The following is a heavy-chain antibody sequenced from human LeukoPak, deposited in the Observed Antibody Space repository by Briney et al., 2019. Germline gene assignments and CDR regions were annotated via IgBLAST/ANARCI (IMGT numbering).Heavy chain of an antibody. V-gene: IGHV4-4*07. CDR2: IYTSGST. CDR1: GGSISSYY. Sequence: SETLSLTCTVSGGSISSYYWSWIRQPAGKGLEWIGRIYTSGSTNYNPSLKSRVTMSVDTSKNQFSLKLSSVTAADTAVYYCAREGRDTAMPEGIRSDYWGQGTLVTVSS. CDR3: AREGRDTAMPEGIRSDY. D-gene: IGHD5-18*01. J-gene: IGHJ4*02.